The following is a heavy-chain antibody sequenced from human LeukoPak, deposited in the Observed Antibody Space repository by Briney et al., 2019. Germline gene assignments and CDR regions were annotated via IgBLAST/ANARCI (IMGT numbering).Heavy chain of an antibody. CDR2: IIPILGIA. J-gene: IGHJ4*02. CDR3: ARGIAAEQ. CDR1: GGTFSSYA. D-gene: IGHD6-13*01. Sequence: ASVKVSCKASGGTFSSYAISWVRQAPGQGLEWMGRIIPILGIANYAQKLQGRVTMTTDTSTSTAYMELRSLRSDDTAVYYCARGIAAEQWGQGTLVTVSS. V-gene: IGHV1-69*04.